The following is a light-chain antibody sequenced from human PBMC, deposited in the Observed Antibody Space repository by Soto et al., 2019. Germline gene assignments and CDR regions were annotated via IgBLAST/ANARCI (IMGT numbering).Light chain of an antibody. CDR1: SSDVVTYNL. CDR2: EGT. V-gene: IGLV2-23*03. J-gene: IGLJ1*01. Sequence: QSGLTQPASVSGSPGQSISISCTGTSSDVVTYNLVSWYQQHPGKAPTVLIYEGTKRPSGVSNRFSGSKSGNTASLTISGLQTEDEADYYCYSFAGSTTFSYGFGPGTKVTVL. CDR3: YSFAGSTTFSYG.